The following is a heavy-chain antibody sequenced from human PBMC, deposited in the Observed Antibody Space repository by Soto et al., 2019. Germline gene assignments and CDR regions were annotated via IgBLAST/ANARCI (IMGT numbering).Heavy chain of an antibody. Sequence: ASVKVSCKASGYTFTIYYMHWVRQAPGQGLEWMGIINPSGGSTSYAQKFQGRVTMTRDTSTSTVYMELSSLRSEDTAVYYCARDLVFWQQPGNWFDPWGQGTLVTVSS. V-gene: IGHV1-46*01. J-gene: IGHJ5*02. CDR1: GYTFTIYY. CDR3: ARDLVFWQQPGNWFDP. D-gene: IGHD6-13*01. CDR2: INPSGGST.